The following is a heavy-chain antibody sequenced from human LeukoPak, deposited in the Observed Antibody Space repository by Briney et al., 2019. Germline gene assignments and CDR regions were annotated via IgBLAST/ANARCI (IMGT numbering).Heavy chain of an antibody. V-gene: IGHV4-4*07. Sequence: PSETLSLTCTVSGGSISSYYWSWIRQPAGKGLECIGRIYTSGSTNYNPSLKRRVTMSVDTSKNQFSLKLSSVTAADTAVYYCARGGGYGDYGYVDNWGQGTLVTASS. CDR1: GGSISSYY. J-gene: IGHJ4*02. CDR2: IYTSGST. CDR3: ARGGGYGDYGYVDN. D-gene: IGHD4-17*01.